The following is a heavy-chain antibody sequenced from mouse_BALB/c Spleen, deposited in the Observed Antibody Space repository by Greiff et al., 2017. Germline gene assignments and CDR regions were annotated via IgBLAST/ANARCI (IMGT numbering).Heavy chain of an antibody. V-gene: IGHV2-6-7*01. Sequence: VHLVESGPGLVAPSQSLSITCTVSGFSLTGYGVNWVRQPPGKGLEWLGMIWGDGSTDYNSALKSRLSISKDNSKSQVFLKMNSLQTDDTARYYCAREGTTVVHYYAMDYWGQGTSVTVSS. J-gene: IGHJ4*01. CDR2: IWGDGST. D-gene: IGHD1-1*01. CDR1: GFSLTGYG. CDR3: AREGTTVVHYYAMDY.